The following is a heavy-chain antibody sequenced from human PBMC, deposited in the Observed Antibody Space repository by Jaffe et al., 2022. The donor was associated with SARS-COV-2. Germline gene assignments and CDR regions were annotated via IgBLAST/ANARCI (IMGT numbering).Heavy chain of an antibody. D-gene: IGHD6-13*01. CDR3: ARDSGYSSRPGYYFDY. CDR1: GGSISSYY. Sequence: QVQLQESGPGLVKPSETLSLTCTVSGGSISSYYWSWIRQPPGKGLEWIGYIYYSGSTNYNPSLKSRVTISVDTSKNQFSLKLSSVTAADTAVYYCARDSGYSSRPGYYFDYWGQGTLVTVSS. CDR2: IYYSGST. J-gene: IGHJ4*02. V-gene: IGHV4-59*01.